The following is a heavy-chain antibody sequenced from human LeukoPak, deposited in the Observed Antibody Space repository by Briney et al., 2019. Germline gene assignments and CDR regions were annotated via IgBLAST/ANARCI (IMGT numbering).Heavy chain of an antibody. V-gene: IGHV4-39*01. Sequence: PSETLSLTCTVSGGSISSSSYYWGWIRQPPGKGLEWIGSIYYSGSTYYNPSLKSRVTISVDTSKNQFSLKLSSVTAADTAVYYCASHGSYRDYWGQGTLVTVSS. D-gene: IGHD2-2*03. CDR3: ASHGSYRDY. CDR2: IYYSGST. CDR1: GGSISSSSYY. J-gene: IGHJ4*02.